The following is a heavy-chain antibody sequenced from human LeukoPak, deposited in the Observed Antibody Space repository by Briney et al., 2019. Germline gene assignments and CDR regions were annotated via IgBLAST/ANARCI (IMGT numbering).Heavy chain of an antibody. V-gene: IGHV5-51*01. CDR2: IYPGDSDT. CDR3: ETRQIVATIVAYYFDY. Sequence: GESLKISCKGSGYSFTSYWIGWVRQMPGKGLEWMGIIYPGDSDTRYSPSFQGQVTISADKSISTAYLQWSSLKASDTAMYYCETRQIVATIVAYYFDYWGQGTLVTVSS. J-gene: IGHJ4*02. CDR1: GYSFTSYW. D-gene: IGHD5-12*01.